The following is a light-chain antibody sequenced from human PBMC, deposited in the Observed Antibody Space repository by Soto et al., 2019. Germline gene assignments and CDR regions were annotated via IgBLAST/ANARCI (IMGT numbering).Light chain of an antibody. V-gene: IGKV3-20*01. J-gene: IGKJ2*01. CDR1: QSIRNS. CDR2: AAS. CDR3: QQYGGSPRT. Sequence: IVLTQSPGTLSLSPGERATLSCRASQSIRNSLAWYQQRPGQSPRLLIYAASSRATGVPDRFSGGGSATDFTLTVSRLEPEDFAVYYCQQYGGSPRTFGQGTTLEIK.